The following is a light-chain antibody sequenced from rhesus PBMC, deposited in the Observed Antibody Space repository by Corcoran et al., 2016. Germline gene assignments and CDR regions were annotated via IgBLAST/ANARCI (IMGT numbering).Light chain of an antibody. Sequence: DIQMTQSPSSLSASVGDRVTITCRASENVNNYLNWYQQKPGKAPKLLIYKASTLQSGVPSRFSGSGSGTDYTFTISILQPEDVATYYCQHGYGTPLTFGGGTKVELK. J-gene: IGKJ4*01. CDR3: QHGYGTPLT. CDR2: KAS. V-gene: IGKV1-74*01. CDR1: ENVNNY.